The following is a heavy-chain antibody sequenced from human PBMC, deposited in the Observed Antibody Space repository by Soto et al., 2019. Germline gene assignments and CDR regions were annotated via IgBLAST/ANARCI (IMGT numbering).Heavy chain of an antibody. CDR2: ISGSGGST. J-gene: IGHJ6*02. CDR3: PQPSRIYYYYVMYV. V-gene: IGHV3-23*01. Sequence: GRSMRLSCAASGFTFSSYAMSWVRQAPGKGLEWVSAISGSGGSTYYADSVKGRFTISRDNSKNTLYLQMNSLRAEDTAVYYCPQPSRIYYYYVMYVCGQGTTVTVS. CDR1: GFTFSSYA.